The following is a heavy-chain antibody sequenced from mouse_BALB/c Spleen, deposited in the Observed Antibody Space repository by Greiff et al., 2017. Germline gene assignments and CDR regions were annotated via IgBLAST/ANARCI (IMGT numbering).Heavy chain of an antibody. D-gene: IGHD1-1*01. CDR2: IYPGGGYT. CDR3: ARSSYYGSSRGYFDV. Sequence: QVQLKESGAELVRPGTSVKISCKASGYTFTNYWLGWVKQRPGHGLEWIGDIYPGGGYTNYNEKFKGKATLTADTSSSTAYMQLSSLTSEDSAVYFCARSSYYGSSRGYFDVWGAGTTVTVSS. J-gene: IGHJ1*01. V-gene: IGHV1-63*02. CDR1: GYTFTNYW.